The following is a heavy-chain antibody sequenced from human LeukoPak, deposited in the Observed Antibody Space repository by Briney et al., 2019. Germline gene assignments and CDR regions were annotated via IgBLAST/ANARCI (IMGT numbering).Heavy chain of an antibody. CDR2: IYYSGST. Sequence: SETLSLTCTVSGVSISSSSYYWGWIRQPPGKGLEWIGSIYYSGSTYYNPSLKSRVTISVDTSKNQFSLKLSSVTAADTAVYYCARMYYDSSGYQDDYWGQGTLVTVSS. V-gene: IGHV4-39*01. CDR1: GVSISSSSYY. J-gene: IGHJ4*02. CDR3: ARMYYDSSGYQDDY. D-gene: IGHD3-22*01.